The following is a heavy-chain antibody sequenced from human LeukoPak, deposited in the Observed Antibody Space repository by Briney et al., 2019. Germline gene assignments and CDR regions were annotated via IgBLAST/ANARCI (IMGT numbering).Heavy chain of an antibody. CDR2: INHSGST. D-gene: IGHD3-22*01. V-gene: IGHV4-34*01. Sequence: SETLSLTCAVYGGSFSGYYWSWIRQPPGKGLEWIGEINHSGSTNCNPSLKSRVTISVDTSKNQFSLKLSSVAAADTAVYYCARVNSSGYYFDYWGQGTLVTVSS. CDR3: ARVNSSGYYFDY. CDR1: GGSFSGYY. J-gene: IGHJ4*02.